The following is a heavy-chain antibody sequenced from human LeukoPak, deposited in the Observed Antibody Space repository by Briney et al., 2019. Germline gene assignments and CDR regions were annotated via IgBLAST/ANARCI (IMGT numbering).Heavy chain of an antibody. Sequence: SETLSLTCTVSGGSISSYYWSWVRQPSGKGLEWIGYIYYSGTTNYNPSLKSRVTISVDMSKNQFSLKLTSVTAADTALYYCARVGSRRNWFDPWGQGTLVTVSS. CDR1: GGSISSYY. J-gene: IGHJ5*02. CDR2: IYYSGTT. V-gene: IGHV4-59*01. D-gene: IGHD2-15*01. CDR3: ARVGSRRNWFDP.